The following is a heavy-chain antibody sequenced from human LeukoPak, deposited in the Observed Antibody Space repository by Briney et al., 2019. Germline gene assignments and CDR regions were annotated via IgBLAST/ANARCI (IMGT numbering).Heavy chain of an antibody. CDR2: INRDGSTT. V-gene: IGHV3-74*01. Sequence: PGGSLRLSCAASGFNFSNYWMLWVRQAPGKGLVWVSRINRDGSTTDYADSVKGRFTISRDNAKNTLYLQMNSLRAEDTAVYYCARDYYGSGDYWGQGTLVTVSS. J-gene: IGHJ4*02. CDR3: ARDYYGSGDY. D-gene: IGHD3-10*01. CDR1: GFNFSNYW.